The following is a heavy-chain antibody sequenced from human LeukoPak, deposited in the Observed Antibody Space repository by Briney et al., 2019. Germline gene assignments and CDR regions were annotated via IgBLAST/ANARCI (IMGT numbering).Heavy chain of an antibody. D-gene: IGHD3-9*01. V-gene: IGHV3-23*01. CDR2: ISGGGGST. CDR3: VGQNYDVLTGYAPLDL. Sequence: GGSLRLSCAASGFTFTSYSMNWVRQAPGKGLEWVSTISGGGGSTYYADSVKGRFTISRENSKNTLYLQMNSLKPEDTAVYYCVGQNYDVLTGYAPLDLWGQGTLVTDSS. CDR1: GFTFTSYS. J-gene: IGHJ5*02.